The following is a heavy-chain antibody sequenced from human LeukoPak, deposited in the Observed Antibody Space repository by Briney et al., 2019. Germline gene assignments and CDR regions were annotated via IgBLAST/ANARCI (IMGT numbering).Heavy chain of an antibody. J-gene: IGHJ3*02. D-gene: IGHD3-22*01. CDR2: INPNSGGA. CDR1: GYTITGYY. CDR3: ARNYYYDSSGYYAFDI. V-gene: IGHV1-2*06. Sequence: ASVKVSCKASGYTITGYYMHWVRQAPGQGLEWMGRINPNSGGANYAQKFQGRVTMTRDTSISTAYMELSRLRSDDTAVYYCARNYYYDSSGYYAFDIWGQGTMVTVSS.